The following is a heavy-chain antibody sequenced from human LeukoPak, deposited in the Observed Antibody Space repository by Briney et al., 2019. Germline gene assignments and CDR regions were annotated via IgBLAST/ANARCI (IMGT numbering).Heavy chain of an antibody. V-gene: IGHV1-2*04. CDR3: ARDPLMITFGGVIDEREGFFDY. Sequence: ASVKVSCKASGYTFAGYYMHWVRQAPGQGLEGMGWINPNSGGTNHAQKFQGWVTMTRDTSISTAYMALSRLRSDDTAVYYCARDPLMITFGGVIDEREGFFDYWGQGTLVTVSS. CDR1: GYTFAGYY. J-gene: IGHJ4*02. D-gene: IGHD3-16*02. CDR2: INPNSGGT.